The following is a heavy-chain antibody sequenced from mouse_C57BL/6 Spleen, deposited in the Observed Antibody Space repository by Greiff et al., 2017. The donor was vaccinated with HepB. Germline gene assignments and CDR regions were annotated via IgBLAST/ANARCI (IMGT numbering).Heavy chain of an antibody. V-gene: IGHV1-82*01. Sequence: VQLVESGPELVKPGASVKISCKASGYAFSSSWMNWVKQRPGKGLEWIGRIYPGDGDTNYNGKFKGKATLTADKSSSTAYMQLSSLTSEDSAVYFCASTAQAPYYAMDYWGQGTSVTVSS. D-gene: IGHD3-2*02. CDR1: GYAFSSSW. CDR3: ASTAQAPYYAMDY. CDR2: IYPGDGDT. J-gene: IGHJ4*01.